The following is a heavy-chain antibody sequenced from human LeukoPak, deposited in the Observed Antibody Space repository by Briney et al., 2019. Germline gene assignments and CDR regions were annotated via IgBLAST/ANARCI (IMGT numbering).Heavy chain of an antibody. Sequence: PSETLSLTCSVSGGSINSYYWSWIRQPPGKGLESIGYIFYNGNTNYNPSLKSRVTISVDTSKNQFSLKLSSVTAADTAVYYCARLPFYDSSGYWGQGTLATVSS. CDR2: IFYNGNT. V-gene: IGHV4-59*08. CDR3: ARLPFYDSSGY. J-gene: IGHJ4*02. CDR1: GGSINSYY. D-gene: IGHD3-22*01.